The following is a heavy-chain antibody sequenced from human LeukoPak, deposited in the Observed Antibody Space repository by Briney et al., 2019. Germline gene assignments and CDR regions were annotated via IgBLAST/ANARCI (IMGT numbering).Heavy chain of an antibody. CDR1: GGSISSYY. Sequence: SETLSLTCTVSGGSISSYYWSWIRQAPGKGLEWIGYIYYSGSTNYNPSLKSRLTISVDTSKNQFSLKRSSVTAADTAVYYCARYAPLLGPDYWGQGTLVTVSS. CDR2: IYYSGST. CDR3: ARYAPLLGPDY. D-gene: IGHD3-10*01. V-gene: IGHV4-59*01. J-gene: IGHJ4*02.